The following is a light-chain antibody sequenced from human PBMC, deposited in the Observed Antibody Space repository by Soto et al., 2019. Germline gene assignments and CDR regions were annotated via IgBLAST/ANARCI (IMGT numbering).Light chain of an antibody. V-gene: IGLV2-11*01. CDR2: DVS. CDR1: SSDVGGYNY. Sequence: QSALTQSRSVSGSPGQSVTISCTGTSSDVGGYNYVSWYQQHPGKAPKLMIYDVSKRPSGVPDRFSGSKSGNTASLTISGFQTEDEADYYCCSYAGSFLVFGGGTKLTVL. CDR3: CSYAGSFLV. J-gene: IGLJ2*01.